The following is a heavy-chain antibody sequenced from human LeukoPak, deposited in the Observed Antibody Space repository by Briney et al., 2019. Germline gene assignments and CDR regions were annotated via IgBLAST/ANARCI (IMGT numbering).Heavy chain of an antibody. D-gene: IGHD6-19*01. CDR1: GYSFTSYW. J-gene: IGHJ1*01. Sequence: GESLKISCKGSGYSFTSYWIGWVRQMPVKGLEWIGIIYPGDSDTRYSQSFQGQVTISADKSISTAYLQWSSLKASDTAMYYCARAGQQWLTSSFQHWGQGTLVTVSS. CDR3: ARAGQQWLTSSFQH. V-gene: IGHV5-51*01. CDR2: IYPGDSDT.